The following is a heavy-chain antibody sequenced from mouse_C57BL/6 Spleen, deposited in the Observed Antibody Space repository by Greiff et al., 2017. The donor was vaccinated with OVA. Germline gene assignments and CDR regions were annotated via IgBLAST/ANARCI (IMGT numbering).Heavy chain of an antibody. Sequence: EVQLVESEGGLVQPGSSMKLSCTASGFTFSDYYMAWVRQVPEKGLEWVANFNYDGSSTYYLDSLKSRFIISRDNAKNILYLQMSSLKSEDTATYDCAREDSYYAMDYWGQGTSVTVSS. CDR3: AREDSYYAMDY. CDR2: FNYDGSST. V-gene: IGHV5-16*01. CDR1: GFTFSDYY. J-gene: IGHJ4*01.